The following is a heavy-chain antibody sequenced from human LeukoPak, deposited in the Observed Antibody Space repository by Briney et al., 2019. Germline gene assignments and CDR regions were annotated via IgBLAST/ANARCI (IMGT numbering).Heavy chain of an antibody. CDR3: ARSQRITMVRGVIKAFDY. J-gene: IGHJ4*02. Sequence: SETLSLTCTVSGGSISSSSYYWGWIRQPPGKGLGWIGSIYYSGSTYYNPSLKSRITISVDTSKNQFSLKLSSVTAADTAVYYCARSQRITMVRGVIKAFDYWGQGTLVTVSS. V-gene: IGHV4-39*01. CDR1: GGSISSSSYY. D-gene: IGHD3-10*01. CDR2: IYYSGST.